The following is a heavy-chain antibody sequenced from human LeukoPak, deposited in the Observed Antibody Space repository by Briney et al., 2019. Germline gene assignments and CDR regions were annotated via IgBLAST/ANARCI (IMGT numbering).Heavy chain of an antibody. Sequence: GGSLRLSCTASGFTFSSYSMNWVRQAPGKGLEWVSYISTSGSTIYYADSVKGRFTISRDNAKNSLYLQMNGLRAEDTAIYYCASPQWLAFWGQGTLVTVSS. CDR3: ASPQWLAF. CDR1: GFTFSSYS. D-gene: IGHD6-19*01. V-gene: IGHV3-48*04. CDR2: ISTSGSTI. J-gene: IGHJ4*02.